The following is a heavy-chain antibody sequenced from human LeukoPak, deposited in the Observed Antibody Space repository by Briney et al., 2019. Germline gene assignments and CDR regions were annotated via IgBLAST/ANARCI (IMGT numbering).Heavy chain of an antibody. D-gene: IGHD3-3*01. CDR3: ARIELRFLEWLIPRNYYYGMDV. V-gene: IGHV3-30*03. CDR1: GFTFSSYG. Sequence: GGSLRLSCAASGFTFSSYGMHWVRQAPGKGLGGVAVISYDGSNKYYADSVKGRFTISRDNSKNTLYLQMNSLRAEDTAVYYCARIELRFLEWLIPRNYYYGMDVWGQGTTVTVSS. CDR2: ISYDGSNK. J-gene: IGHJ6*02.